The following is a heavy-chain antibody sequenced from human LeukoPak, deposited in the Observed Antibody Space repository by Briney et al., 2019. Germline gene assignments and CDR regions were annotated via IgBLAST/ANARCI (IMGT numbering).Heavy chain of an antibody. CDR2: IFNSGST. D-gene: IGHD2-2*01. CDR3: ALGDCSSTSCYVFDY. Sequence: PSETLSLTCTVSGGYISSYYWSWIRQPPCTGLEGIGYIFNSGSTNYNPSPKSRVTISVDTSKNQFSLKLSSVTAADTAVYFCALGDCSSTSCYVFDYWGQGTLVTVSS. CDR1: GGYISSYY. V-gene: IGHV4-59*01. J-gene: IGHJ4*02.